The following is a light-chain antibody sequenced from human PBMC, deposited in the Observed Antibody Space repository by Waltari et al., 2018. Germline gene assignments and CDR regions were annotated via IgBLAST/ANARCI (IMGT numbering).Light chain of an antibody. CDR1: SLRSYY. CDR2: DKN. CDR3: HSRDASGVGGS. Sequence: SSELTQDPAVSVAMGQTVRITCQGDSLRSYYASRYQQRPGQAPILVLYDKNNRPPGVPNRFSGSTSDNTASLTITGAQAEDEASYYCHSRDASGVGGSFGGGTKLTVL. J-gene: IGLJ2*01. V-gene: IGLV3-19*01.